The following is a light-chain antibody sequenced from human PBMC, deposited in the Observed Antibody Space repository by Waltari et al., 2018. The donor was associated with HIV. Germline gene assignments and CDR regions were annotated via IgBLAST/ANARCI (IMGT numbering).Light chain of an antibody. V-gene: IGLV1-44*01. Sequence: QSVLTQPPSASGTPGQRVTISCSGSSSNIGNNAVSWYQQFPGTAPKLLIYSNNPRPSGVPYRFSGSKSGTSASLAISGLQSEDEANYYCETLDDNLNGPVFGGGTKLTVL. CDR1: SSNIGNNA. CDR3: ETLDDNLNGPV. J-gene: IGLJ2*01. CDR2: SNN.